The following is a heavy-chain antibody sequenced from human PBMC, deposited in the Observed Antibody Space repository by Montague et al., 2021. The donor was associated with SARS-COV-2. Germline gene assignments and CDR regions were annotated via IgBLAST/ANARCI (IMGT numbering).Heavy chain of an antibody. V-gene: IGHV3-23*01. D-gene: IGHD2-2*01. CDR3: AKDPGSSSWRGAVDI. J-gene: IGHJ3*02. CDR2: IGGIAGGI. CDR1: GFTFSNYA. Sequence: SLRLSCAASGFTFSNYAINWVRQAPGKGLEWVSVIGGIAGGIFYADSVKGRFTISRDNSKNTLYLEMTSLRADDTAVYYCAKDPGSSSWRGAVDIWGQGTIVTVSS.